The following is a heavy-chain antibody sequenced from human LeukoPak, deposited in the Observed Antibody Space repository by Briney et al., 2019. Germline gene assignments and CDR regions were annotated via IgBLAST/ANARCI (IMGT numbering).Heavy chain of an antibody. D-gene: IGHD2-15*01. Sequence: GGSLRLSCAASGFTFSSYSMNWVRQAPGKGLEWVSSISSSSSYIYYADSVKGRFTISRDNAKNSLYLQMNSLRAEDTAVYYCARAGRYCSGGSCYGYWGQGTLVTVSS. CDR1: GFTFSSYS. J-gene: IGHJ4*02. CDR3: ARAGRYCSGGSCYGY. CDR2: ISSSSSYI. V-gene: IGHV3-21*01.